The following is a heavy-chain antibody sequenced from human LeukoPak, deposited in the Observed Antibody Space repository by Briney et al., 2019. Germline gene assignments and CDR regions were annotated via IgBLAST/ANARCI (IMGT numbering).Heavy chain of an antibody. CDR1: GFTFSSYG. CDR3: ARDRYYDSSGYLPFDY. Sequence: GGSLRLSCAASGFTFSSYGMSWVRQAPGKGLEWVSAISGSGGSTYYADSVKGRFTISRDNSKNTLYLQMNSLRAEDTAVYYCARDRYYDSSGYLPFDYWGQGTLVTVSS. D-gene: IGHD3-22*01. J-gene: IGHJ4*02. V-gene: IGHV3-23*01. CDR2: ISGSGGST.